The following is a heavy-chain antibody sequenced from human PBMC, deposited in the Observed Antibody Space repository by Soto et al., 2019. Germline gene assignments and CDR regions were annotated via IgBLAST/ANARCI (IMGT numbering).Heavy chain of an antibody. CDR3: ARLEGLASFSYYLDF. J-gene: IGHJ4*02. CDR2: IYYRGND. Sequence: QLQLQESGPGLVKPSETLSLTCSVSDDSINSDKYYWGWIRQPQGKGLEWIGSIYYRGNDYYNPSLRTRVTISLDKSKSQFSLKLNSVTAADAAVYFCARLEGLASFSYYLDFWGPGALVTVSS. CDR1: DDSINSDKYY. D-gene: IGHD3-9*01. V-gene: IGHV4-39*01.